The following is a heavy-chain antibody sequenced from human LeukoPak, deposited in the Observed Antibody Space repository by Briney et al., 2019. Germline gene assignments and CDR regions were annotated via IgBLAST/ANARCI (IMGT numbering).Heavy chain of an antibody. V-gene: IGHV4-59*04. CDR1: GGSISSYY. CDR3: ASMSVAADSFDY. J-gene: IGHJ4*02. Sequence: SETLSLTCSVSGGSISSYYWSWIRQPPGKGLEWIGNIYYSGSTYYNPSFKSRLTISVDTSKNQFSLKLSSVTAADTAVYYCASMSVAADSFDYWGQGTLLTVAS. CDR2: IYYSGST. D-gene: IGHD2-2*01.